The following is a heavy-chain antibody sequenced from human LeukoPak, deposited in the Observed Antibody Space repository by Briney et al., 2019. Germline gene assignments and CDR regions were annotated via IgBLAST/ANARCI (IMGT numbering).Heavy chain of an antibody. D-gene: IGHD3-10*01. CDR1: GFTFSSYA. Sequence: GGSLRLSCAASGFTFSSYAMHWVRQAPGKGLEWVAVISYDGSNKYYADSVKGRFTISRDNSKNTLYLQMNSLRAEDTAAYYCALWGPSGMDVWGQGTTVTVSS. CDR3: ALWGPSGMDV. CDR2: ISYDGSNK. J-gene: IGHJ6*02. V-gene: IGHV3-30-3*01.